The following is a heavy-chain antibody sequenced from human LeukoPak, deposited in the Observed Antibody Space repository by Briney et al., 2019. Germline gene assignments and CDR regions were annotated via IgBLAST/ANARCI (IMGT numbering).Heavy chain of an antibody. J-gene: IGHJ4*02. V-gene: IGHV4-38-2*02. CDR2: IYHSGST. D-gene: IGHD3-10*01. Sequence: SETLSLTCTVSGYSISSGYYWGWIRQPPGKGLEWIGSIYHSGSTYYNPSLKSRVTISVDTSKNQLSLKLSSVTATDTAVYYCARDSRYGPPRRDNYYRSGSYYTTVDYWGQGTLVTVSS. CDR1: GYSISSGYY. CDR3: ARDSRYGPPRRDNYYRSGSYYTTVDY.